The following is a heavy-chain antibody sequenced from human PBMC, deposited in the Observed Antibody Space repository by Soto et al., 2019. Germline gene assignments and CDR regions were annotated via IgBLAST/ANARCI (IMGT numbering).Heavy chain of an antibody. CDR2: ISSSSSYI. J-gene: IGHJ6*02. CDR3: ARDEDCSSTSCYTFYYYYGMDV. Sequence: GGSLRLSCAASGFTFISYSMNWVRQAPGKGLEWVSSISSSSSYIYYADSVKGRFTISRDNAKNSLYLQMNSLRAEDTAVYYCARDEDCSSTSCYTFYYYYGMDVWGQGTTVTVSS. V-gene: IGHV3-21*01. D-gene: IGHD2-2*02. CDR1: GFTFISYS.